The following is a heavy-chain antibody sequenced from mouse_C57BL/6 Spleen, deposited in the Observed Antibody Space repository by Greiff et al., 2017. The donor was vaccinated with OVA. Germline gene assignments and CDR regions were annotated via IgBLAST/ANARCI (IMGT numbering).Heavy chain of an antibody. CDR2: FYPGGGSI. CDR3: ARRDGNFHYLDY. D-gene: IGHD2-1*01. J-gene: IGHJ2*01. Sequence: VQLQQSGAELVKPGASVKLSCTASGYTFPEYTIHCFNQTSGQGLAWIGWFYPGGGSIKYNEKFKDKATFTADKSSSTVYMELSSWTSEDSAVYFCARRDGNFHYLDYWGQGTTLTVSS. V-gene: IGHV1-62-2*01. CDR1: GYTFPEYT.